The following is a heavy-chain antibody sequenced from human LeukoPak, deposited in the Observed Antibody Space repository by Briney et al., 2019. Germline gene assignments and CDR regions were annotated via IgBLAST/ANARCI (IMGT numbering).Heavy chain of an antibody. Sequence: KPSETLSLTCAVYGGSFSGYYWSWIRQPPGKGLEWIGEINHSGSTNYNPSLKSRVTISVDTSKNQFSLKLSSVTAADTAVYYCARVGSGYSYGPFDYWGQGTLVTVSS. CDR3: ARVGSGYSYGPFDY. D-gene: IGHD5-18*01. CDR1: GGSFSGYY. J-gene: IGHJ4*02. V-gene: IGHV4-34*01. CDR2: INHSGST.